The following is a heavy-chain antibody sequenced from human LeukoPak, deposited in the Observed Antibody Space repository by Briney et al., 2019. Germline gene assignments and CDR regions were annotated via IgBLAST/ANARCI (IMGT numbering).Heavy chain of an antibody. J-gene: IGHJ4*02. CDR1: GFTFRSFS. D-gene: IGHD6-13*01. V-gene: IGHV3-48*01. CDR2: ISSGGSPI. Sequence: GGSLRLSCAASGFTFRSFSMTWVRQAPGKGLEWISYISSGGSPIYYADSVKGRFTISRDNSKNTLYLQMNSLRAEDTAVYYCAGSAAGRGYYFDYWGQGTLVTVSS. CDR3: AGSAAGRGYYFDY.